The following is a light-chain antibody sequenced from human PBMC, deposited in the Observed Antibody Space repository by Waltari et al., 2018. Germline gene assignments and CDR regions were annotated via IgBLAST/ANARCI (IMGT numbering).Light chain of an antibody. V-gene: IGKV1-9*01. Sequence: RVTITRRASQCISSSLAWYQTKPGKAPHLLIYAASTLHSGVPSRFSGRGSGTQCTLTISSLQPEDFATYYCQQLSDSRFTFGPGTKV. J-gene: IGKJ3*01. CDR2: AAS. CDR3: QQLSDSRFT. CDR1: QCISSS.